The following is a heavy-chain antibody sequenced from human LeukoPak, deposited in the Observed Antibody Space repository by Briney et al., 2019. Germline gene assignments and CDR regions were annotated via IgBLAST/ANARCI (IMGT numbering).Heavy chain of an antibody. J-gene: IGHJ4*02. D-gene: IGHD6-19*01. CDR2: ISYDGSNK. CDR3: ARVVSSGWYSFDY. V-gene: IGHV3-30-3*01. CDR1: GFTFSSYA. Sequence: GFLRLSCVASGFTFSSYAMHWVRQAPGKGLEWVAVISYDGSNKYYADSVKGRFTISRDNSKNTLYLQMNSLRADDTAVYYCARVVSSGWYSFDYWGQGTLLTVSS.